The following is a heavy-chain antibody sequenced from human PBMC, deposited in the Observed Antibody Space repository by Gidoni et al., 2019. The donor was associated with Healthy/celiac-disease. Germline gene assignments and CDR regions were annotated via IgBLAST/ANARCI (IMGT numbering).Heavy chain of an antibody. CDR3: ARDPSDYSSSPEWYFDL. J-gene: IGHJ2*01. D-gene: IGHD6-6*01. CDR2: TYYRSNWYN. Sequence: QVQLQQSGPGLLKPSQTLSRTCAISGHSVSSTSAPWNWIRQSTSRGLEWLGRTYYRSNWYNDYAVSVKSRITINPDTSKNQFSLQLNSVTPEDTAVYYCARDPSDYSSSPEWYFDLWGRGTLVTVSS. V-gene: IGHV6-1*01. CDR1: GHSVSSTSAP.